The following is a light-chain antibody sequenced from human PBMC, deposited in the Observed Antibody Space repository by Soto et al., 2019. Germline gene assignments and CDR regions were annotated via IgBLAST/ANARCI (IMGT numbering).Light chain of an antibody. CDR1: SSDVGAFNY. J-gene: IGLJ1*01. V-gene: IGLV2-11*01. CDR3: CSYAGTSTFFV. Sequence: QSALTQPRSVSGSPGQSVTISCTGTSSDVGAFNYVSWYQHLPGKGPQLIIYDVSKRPSGVPDRFSGSKSGNTASLTISWLQAEDETDYYCCSYAGTSTFFVFGSGTKLTVL. CDR2: DVS.